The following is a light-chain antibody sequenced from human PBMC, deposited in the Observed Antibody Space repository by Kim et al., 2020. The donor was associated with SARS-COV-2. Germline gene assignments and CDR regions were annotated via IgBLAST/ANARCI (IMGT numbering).Light chain of an antibody. J-gene: IGLJ3*02. V-gene: IGLV1-51*01. CDR1: PTNVGGNP. CDR3: PSSDSSLSVGV. CDR2: DDS. Sequence: GHIGTISSSGSPTNVGGNPDAWYQQFPGTAPSLVTYDDSNRPSGVPDRFSGSKSGTSAALVITGLQTEDEADYYCPSSDSSLSVGVFGGGTQVTVL.